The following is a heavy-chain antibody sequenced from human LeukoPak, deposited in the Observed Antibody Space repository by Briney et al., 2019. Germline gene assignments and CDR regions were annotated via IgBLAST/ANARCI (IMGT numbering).Heavy chain of an antibody. V-gene: IGHV4-4*07. D-gene: IGHD5-12*01. J-gene: IGHJ4*02. CDR1: GGSISSYY. CDR3: TRDSSGYDWFYNY. CDR2: IYTSGST. Sequence: TSETLSLTCIVSGGSISSYYWSWIRQPAGKGLEWIGRIYTSGSTNHNPSLKSRVTMSVDTSKNQFSLKLSSVTAADTAVYYCTRDSSGYDWFYNYWGQGTLVTVSS.